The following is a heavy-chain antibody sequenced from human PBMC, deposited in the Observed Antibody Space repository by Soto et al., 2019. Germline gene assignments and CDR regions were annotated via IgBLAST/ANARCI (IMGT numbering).Heavy chain of an antibody. CDR2: IIPIFGTA. D-gene: IGHD6-6*01. V-gene: IGHV1-69*06. CDR1: GGTFSSYA. CDR3: ARAEYSSSSGGFQYYYYYYGMDV. J-gene: IGHJ6*02. Sequence: GASVKVSCKASGGTFSSYAISWVRQAPGQGLELMGGIIPIFGTANYAQKFQGRFTITADKSTSTAYMELSSLRSEDTAVYYCARAEYSSSSGGFQYYYYYYGMDVWGQGTTVTVSS.